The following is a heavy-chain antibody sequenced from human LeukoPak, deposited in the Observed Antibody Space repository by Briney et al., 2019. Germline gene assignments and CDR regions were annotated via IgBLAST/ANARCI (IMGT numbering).Heavy chain of an antibody. J-gene: IGHJ4*02. CDR1: GFTFTRYS. D-gene: IGHD6-13*01. CDR3: ARESLYSGNLGVADY. CDR2: ISSSSSYI. Sequence: GGSLRLSCAASGFTFTRYSMNWVRQAPGKGLEWVSSISSSSSYIYYADSVKGRFTISRDNAENSLYLQMNSLRAEDTAVYYCARESLYSGNLGVADYWGQGTLVTVSS. V-gene: IGHV3-21*01.